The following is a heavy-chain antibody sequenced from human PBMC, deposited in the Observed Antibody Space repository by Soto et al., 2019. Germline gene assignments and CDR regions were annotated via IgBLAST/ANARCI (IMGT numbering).Heavy chain of an antibody. CDR2: ISAYNGNT. Sequence: ASVKVSCKASGYTFTSYGISWVRQAPGQGLEWMGWISAYNGNTNYAQKLQGRVTMTTDTSTSTAYMEPRSLRSDDTAVYYCARDRRTDITMVRGVHDYWGQGXLVTVYS. CDR1: GYTFTSYG. J-gene: IGHJ4*02. CDR3: ARDRRTDITMVRGVHDY. D-gene: IGHD3-10*01. V-gene: IGHV1-18*01.